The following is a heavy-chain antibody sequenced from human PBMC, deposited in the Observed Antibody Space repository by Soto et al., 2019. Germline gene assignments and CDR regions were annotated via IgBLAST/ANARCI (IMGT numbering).Heavy chain of an antibody. V-gene: IGHV1-18*04. Sequence: ASVKVSCKASGYTFTSYGISWVRQAPGQGLEWMGWISAYNGNTNYAQKLQGRVTMTTDTSTSTAYMELMSLRSDDTAVYYCARYLHPQYVFSSDVWGQGTTVTVSS. CDR2: ISAYNGNT. D-gene: IGHD3-9*01. CDR1: GYTFTSYG. CDR3: ARYLHPQYVFSSDV. J-gene: IGHJ6*02.